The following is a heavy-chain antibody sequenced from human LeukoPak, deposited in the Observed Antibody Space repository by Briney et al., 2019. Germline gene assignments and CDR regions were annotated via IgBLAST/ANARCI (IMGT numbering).Heavy chain of an antibody. CDR3: ARRGDYFDY. CDR1: EYNFADYW. V-gene: IGHV5-51*01. D-gene: IGHD1-26*01. Sequence: GESLKISCKGSEYNFADYWVAWVRQKPDKGLEWMGVIYPGDSDVKYSPSFQGQVTISADKSINTAYLQWTSLKASDTAMYFCARRGDYFDYWGQGTLVTVSS. CDR2: IYPGDSDV. J-gene: IGHJ4*02.